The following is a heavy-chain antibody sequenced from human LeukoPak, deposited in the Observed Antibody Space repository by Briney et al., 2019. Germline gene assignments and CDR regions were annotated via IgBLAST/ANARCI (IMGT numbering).Heavy chain of an antibody. J-gene: IGHJ4*02. Sequence: GASVKVSCMSSGGTFNTYTISWVRQAPGQGLEWMGGIIPTFGTTSYTQRFQGRVTITTDESTSAAYMELSSLTSQDTAVYYCVRHKNDYVFTAEWGQGTLVTVSS. CDR3: VRHKNDYVFTAE. V-gene: IGHV1-69*05. CDR1: GGTFNTYT. CDR2: IIPTFGTT. D-gene: IGHD3-16*01.